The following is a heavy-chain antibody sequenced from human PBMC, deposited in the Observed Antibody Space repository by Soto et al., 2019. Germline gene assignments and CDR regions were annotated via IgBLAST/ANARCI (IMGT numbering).Heavy chain of an antibody. Sequence: LRLSCAASGFTFSSYGMHWVRQAPGKGLEWVAVISYDGSNKYYADSVKGRFTISRDNSKNTLYLQMNSLRAEDTAVYYCAKDFIAVAGTDYFDYWGQGTLVTVSS. CDR1: GFTFSSYG. CDR2: ISYDGSNK. CDR3: AKDFIAVAGTDYFDY. D-gene: IGHD6-19*01. V-gene: IGHV3-30*18. J-gene: IGHJ4*02.